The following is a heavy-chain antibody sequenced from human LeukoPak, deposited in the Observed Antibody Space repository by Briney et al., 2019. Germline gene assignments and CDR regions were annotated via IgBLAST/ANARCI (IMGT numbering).Heavy chain of an antibody. CDR1: GVSIGTSSYY. D-gene: IGHD2-8*01. Sequence: PSETLSLTCTVSGVSIGTSSYYWGWIRQPPGKGLEWIGSIFRTGSTYYSASLKSRLSISVDTSKNHIVLKLTSVTAADTAVYYWARGVGGFWYYFDYWGQGPRATVSS. CDR3: ARGVGGFWYYFDY. V-gene: IGHV4-39*02. CDR2: IFRTGST. J-gene: IGHJ4*02.